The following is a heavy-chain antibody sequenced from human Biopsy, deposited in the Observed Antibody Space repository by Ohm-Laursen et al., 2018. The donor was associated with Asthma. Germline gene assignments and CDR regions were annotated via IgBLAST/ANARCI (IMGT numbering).Heavy chain of an antibody. V-gene: IGHV3-21*01. CDR3: ARTFHFWSPYHAEHYQL. D-gene: IGHD3-3*02. CDR2: ISSGSDYI. CDR1: GFNFSYYS. J-gene: IGHJ1*01. Sequence: SLRLSCAASGFNFSYYSMIWVRQAPGTGLEWVAAISSGSDYIFYADSVKGRFTISRDNSKNTLYLQMSSLRVEDTAVYYCARTFHFWSPYHAEHYQLWGQGTLVTVSS.